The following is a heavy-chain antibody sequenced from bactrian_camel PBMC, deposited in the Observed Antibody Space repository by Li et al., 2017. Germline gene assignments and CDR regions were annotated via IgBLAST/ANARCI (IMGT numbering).Heavy chain of an antibody. CDR1: GHSYSSAC. CDR3: AASRGRILYSVLADYMYND. V-gene: IGHV3S1*01. J-gene: IGHJ4*01. D-gene: IGHD4*01. Sequence: VESGGGLVQAGGSLNLTCAASGHSYSSACMGWFRQAPGKEREGVAYIVTGGGTTYYVDSVKGRFTISQDKAKNSFYLQMDSLKPDDTSRYFCAASRGRILYSVLADYMYNDWGQGTQVTVS. CDR2: IVTGGGTT.